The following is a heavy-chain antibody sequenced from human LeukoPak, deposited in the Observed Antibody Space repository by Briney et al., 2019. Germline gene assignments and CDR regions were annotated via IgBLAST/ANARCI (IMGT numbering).Heavy chain of an antibody. CDR2: INPNSGGT. V-gene: IGHV1-2*02. J-gene: IGHJ5*02. CDR3: ARDLVPAALYRPNWFDP. D-gene: IGHD2-2*01. Sequence: ASVKVSCKASGYTFTGYYMHWVRQAPGQGLEWMGWINPNSGGTNYAQKFQGRVTMTRDTSISTAYMELSRLRSDDTAVYYCARDLVPAALYRPNWFDPWGQGTLVTVSS. CDR1: GYTFTGYY.